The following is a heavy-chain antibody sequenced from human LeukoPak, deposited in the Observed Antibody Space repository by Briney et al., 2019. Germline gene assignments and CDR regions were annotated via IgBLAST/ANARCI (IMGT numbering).Heavy chain of an antibody. D-gene: IGHD1-26*01. CDR1: GFTFSSYS. Sequence: GGSLRLSCAASGFTFSSYSMNWVRQAPGEGLEWVSYISSSSSSIYYADSVKGRLTISRDNAKNSLYLQMNSLRAEDRAVYYCERDLGLDYWGQGALVTASS. V-gene: IGHV3-48*01. CDR2: ISSSSSSI. J-gene: IGHJ4*02. CDR3: ERDLGLDY.